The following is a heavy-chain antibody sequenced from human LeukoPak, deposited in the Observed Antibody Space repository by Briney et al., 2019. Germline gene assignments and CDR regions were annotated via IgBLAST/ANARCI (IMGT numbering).Heavy chain of an antibody. V-gene: IGHV4-4*07. D-gene: IGHD1-26*01. J-gene: IGHJ4*02. CDR2: IYTSGST. CDR3: ATSPSGTNLFDS. CDR1: GGSISSYY. Sequence: SETLSLTCTVSGGSISSYYWSWIRQPAGKGLEWIGRIYTSGSTNYNPSLKSRVTISVDTSKNQFSLKLSSVTAADTAVYYCATSPSGTNLFDSWGQGTLVTVSS.